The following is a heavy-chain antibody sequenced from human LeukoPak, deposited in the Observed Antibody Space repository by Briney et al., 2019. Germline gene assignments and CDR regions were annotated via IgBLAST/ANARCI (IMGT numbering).Heavy chain of an antibody. V-gene: IGHV3-20*04. Sequence: GGSLRLSCAASGFTFDDYGMSWVRQAPGKGLEWVSGINWNGGSTGYADSVKGRFTISRDNAKNSLYLQMNSLRAEDTALYYCARAESGWYSPGGENYFDYWGQGTLVTVSS. CDR2: INWNGGST. D-gene: IGHD6-19*01. CDR3: ARAESGWYSPGGENYFDY. J-gene: IGHJ4*02. CDR1: GFTFDDYG.